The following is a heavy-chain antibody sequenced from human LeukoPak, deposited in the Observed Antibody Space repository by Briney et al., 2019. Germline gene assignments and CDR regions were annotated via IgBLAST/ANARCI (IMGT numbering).Heavy chain of an antibody. V-gene: IGHV4-39*01. CDR2: IYYSGST. D-gene: IGHD3-10*01. CDR3: ARQTYGSGSYYNLDC. J-gene: IGHJ4*02. Sequence: PSETLSLTCSVSGRSISSSTSYWGWIRQPPGKGLEWIGTIYYSGSTYYNPSLKSRVTISVDTSKNQLSLKLGSVTAADTAVYYCARQTYGSGSYYNLDCWGQGTLVTVSS. CDR1: GRSISSSTSY.